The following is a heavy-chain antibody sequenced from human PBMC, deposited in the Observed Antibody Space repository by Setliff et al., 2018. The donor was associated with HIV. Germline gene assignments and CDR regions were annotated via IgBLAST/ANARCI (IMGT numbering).Heavy chain of an antibody. CDR3: ARAKDGYNRRHYFYFMDV. CDR2: IHASGRT. J-gene: IGHJ6*03. D-gene: IGHD5-12*01. V-gene: IGHV4-4*09. CDR1: GGSMNNYY. Sequence: PSETLSLTCTVSGGSMNNYYWNWIRQTPGKGLEWIGYIHASGRTNYNPSFEGRVTISADTSKTQFSLKLTSVTAADAAVYYCARAKDGYNRRHYFYFMDVWGKGTTVTVSS.